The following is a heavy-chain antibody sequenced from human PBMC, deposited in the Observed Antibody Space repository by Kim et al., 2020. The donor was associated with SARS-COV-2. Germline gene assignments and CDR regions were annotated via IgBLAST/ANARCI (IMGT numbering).Heavy chain of an antibody. Sequence: ASVKVSCKASGYTFTSYGISWVRQAPGQGLEWMGWISAYNGNTNYAQKLQGRVTMTTDTSTSTAYMELRSLRSDDTAVYYCARDLKGSGWYWEYYYYGMDVWGQGTTVTVSS. CDR3: ARDLKGSGWYWEYYYYGMDV. V-gene: IGHV1-18*01. CDR2: ISAYNGNT. J-gene: IGHJ6*02. D-gene: IGHD6-19*01. CDR1: GYTFTSYG.